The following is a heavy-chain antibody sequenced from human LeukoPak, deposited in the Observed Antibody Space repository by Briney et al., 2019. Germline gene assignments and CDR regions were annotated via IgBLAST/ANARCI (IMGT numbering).Heavy chain of an antibody. Sequence: PGGSLRLSCAASGFTFSSYGMHWVRQAPGKGLEWVAVIWYDGSNKYYADSVKGRFTISRDNSKNTLYLQMNSLRAEDTAVYYCARDLVVATNPPYYYYGMDVWGQGTTVTVSS. J-gene: IGHJ6*02. D-gene: IGHD2-15*01. V-gene: IGHV3-33*01. CDR2: IWYDGSNK. CDR1: GFTFSSYG. CDR3: ARDLVVATNPPYYYYGMDV.